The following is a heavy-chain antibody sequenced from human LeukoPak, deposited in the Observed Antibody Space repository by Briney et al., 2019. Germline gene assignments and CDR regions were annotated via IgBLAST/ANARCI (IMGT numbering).Heavy chain of an antibody. D-gene: IGHD6-13*01. V-gene: IGHV3-30*18. CDR3: AKRARAAAGTFDY. CDR2: ISYDGSNK. CDR1: GFTFSSYG. Sequence: GRSLRLSCAASGFTFSSYGMHWVRQAPGKGLEWVAVISYDGSNKHYADSVKGRFTISRDNSKNTLYLQMNSLRAEDTAVYYCAKRARAAAGTFDYWGQGTLVTVSS. J-gene: IGHJ4*02.